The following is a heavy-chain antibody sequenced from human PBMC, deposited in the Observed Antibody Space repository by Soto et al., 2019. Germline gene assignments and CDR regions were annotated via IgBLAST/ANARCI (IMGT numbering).Heavy chain of an antibody. CDR3: ARDGCSGGSRYSPGAAFDI. D-gene: IGHD2-15*01. J-gene: IGHJ3*02. Sequence: SETPSLTCTLPGRSISSYYWSSVRPPPGKGLEWIGYIYYSGSTNYNPSLKSRVTISVDTSKNQFSLKLSSVTAADTAVYYCARDGCSGGSRYSPGAAFDIWGQGTMVTVSS. CDR2: IYYSGST. CDR1: GRSISSYY. V-gene: IGHV4-59*01.